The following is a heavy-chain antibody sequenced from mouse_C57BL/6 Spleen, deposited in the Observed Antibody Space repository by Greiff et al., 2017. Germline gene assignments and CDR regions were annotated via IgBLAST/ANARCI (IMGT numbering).Heavy chain of an antibody. V-gene: IGHV5-9-1*02. Sequence: EVQVVESGAGLVKPGGSLKLSCAASGFTFSSYAMSWVRQTPEKRLEWVAYISSGGDYIYYADTVKGRFTISRDNARNTLYLQMSSLKSEDTAMYYCTRGGTVDWYFDVWGTGTTVTVSS. CDR3: TRGGTVDWYFDV. CDR1: GFTFSSYA. CDR2: ISSGGDYI. D-gene: IGHD1-1*01. J-gene: IGHJ1*03.